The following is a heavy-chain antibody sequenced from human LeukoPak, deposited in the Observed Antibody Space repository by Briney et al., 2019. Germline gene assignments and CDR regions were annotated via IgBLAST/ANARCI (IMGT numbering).Heavy chain of an antibody. CDR3: ASTGTKATRDAFDI. D-gene: IGHD1-26*01. J-gene: IGHJ4*02. CDR2: IKQEGSEK. CDR1: GFTFSSYW. V-gene: IGHV3-7*01. Sequence: GGSLRLSCAASGFTFSSYWMSWVRQAPGKGLEWVPNIKQEGSEKYYVDSVKGRFTISRDNAKNSLYLQMNSLRAEDTAVYYCASTGTKATRDAFDIWGQGTLVTVSS.